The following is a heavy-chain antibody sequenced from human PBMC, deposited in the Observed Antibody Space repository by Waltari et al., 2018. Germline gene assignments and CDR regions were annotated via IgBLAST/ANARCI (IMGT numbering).Heavy chain of an antibody. CDR2: INHSGST. CDR1: GGSFSGYY. CDR3: ARSPSIRSGWYSGDY. V-gene: IGHV4-34*01. Sequence: QVQLQQWGAGLLKPSETLSLTCAVYGGSFSGYYWRWIRQPPGKGLEWIGEINHSGSTNYNPSLESRVTISVDTSNSQFSLSLSSVTAADTAVYYCARSPSIRSGWYSGDYWGQGTLVTVSS. D-gene: IGHD6-19*01. J-gene: IGHJ4*02.